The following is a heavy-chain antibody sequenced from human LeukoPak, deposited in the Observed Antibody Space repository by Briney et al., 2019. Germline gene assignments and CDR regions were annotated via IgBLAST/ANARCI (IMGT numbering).Heavy chain of an antibody. J-gene: IGHJ4*02. Sequence: PSETLSLTCTVSGGSISSSSYYWGWIRQPPGKGLEWIGSIYYSGSTYYNPSLKSRVTISVDTSKNQFSLKLSSVTAADTAVYYCAGLDWMTTALYYFDYWGQGTLVTVSS. CDR1: GGSISSSSYY. CDR2: IYYSGST. D-gene: IGHD4-17*01. V-gene: IGHV4-39*01. CDR3: AGLDWMTTALYYFDY.